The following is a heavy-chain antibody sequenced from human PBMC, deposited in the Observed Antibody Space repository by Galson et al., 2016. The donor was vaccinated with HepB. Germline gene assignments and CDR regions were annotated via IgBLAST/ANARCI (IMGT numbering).Heavy chain of an antibody. CDR2: IYYNGST. CDR1: NASISSYY. V-gene: IGHV4-59*01. Sequence: ETLSLTCTVSNASISSYYWSWVRQPPGKGLEWIGYIYYNGSTNYNSSLKSRVTIPIDTSKNQFSLNLSSVTAADTAVYYCARLKGLLLPQYYYYYGMDVWGQGSTVTVSS. D-gene: IGHD2/OR15-2a*01. J-gene: IGHJ6*02. CDR3: ARLKGLLLPQYYYYYGMDV.